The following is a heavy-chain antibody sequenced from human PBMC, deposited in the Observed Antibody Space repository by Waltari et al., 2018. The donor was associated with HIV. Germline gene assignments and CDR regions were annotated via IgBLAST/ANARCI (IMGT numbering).Heavy chain of an antibody. V-gene: IGHV4-59*01. J-gene: IGHJ4*02. CDR3: ASLPHVEMATTGGY. CDR2: IYYSGST. D-gene: IGHD5-12*01. CDR1: GGSISSYY. Sequence: QVQLQESGPGLVKPSETLSLTCTVSGGSISSYYWSWIRQPPGKGLEWIGYIYYSGSTNYNPSLKSRVTRSVDTSKNQFSLKLSSVTAADTAVYYCASLPHVEMATTGGYWGQGTLVTVSS.